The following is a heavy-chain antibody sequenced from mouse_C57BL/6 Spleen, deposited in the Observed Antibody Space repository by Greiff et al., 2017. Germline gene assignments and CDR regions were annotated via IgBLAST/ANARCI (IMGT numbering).Heavy chain of an antibody. V-gene: IGHV1-80*01. J-gene: IGHJ2*01. CDR2: IYPGDGDT. CDR1: GYAFSSYW. Sequence: QVQLQQSGAELVKPGASVKISCKASGYAFSSYWMNWVKQRPGKGLEWIGQIYPGDGDTNYNGKFKGKATLTADKSSSTAYMQRSSLTSEDSAVYFCARGSYSNYYFDYWGQGTTLTVSS. D-gene: IGHD2-5*01. CDR3: ARGSYSNYYFDY.